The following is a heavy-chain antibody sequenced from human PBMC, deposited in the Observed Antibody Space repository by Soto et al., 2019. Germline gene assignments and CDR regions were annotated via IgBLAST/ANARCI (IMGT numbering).Heavy chain of an antibody. Sequence: SETLSLTCTVSGGSISSSSYYWGWIRQPPGKGLEWIGSIYYSGSTNYNPALKSRVTISVDTSKCQFSLKLSSVTAADTAVYYCAKDSGYNYGYFRWFDPWGQGTLVTVSS. CDR2: IYYSGST. CDR3: AKDSGYNYGYFRWFDP. V-gene: IGHV4-39*07. CDR1: GGSISSSSYY. D-gene: IGHD5-18*01. J-gene: IGHJ5*02.